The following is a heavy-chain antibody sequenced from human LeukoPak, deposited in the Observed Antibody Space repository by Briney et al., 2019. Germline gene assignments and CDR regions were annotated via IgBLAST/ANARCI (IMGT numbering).Heavy chain of an antibody. Sequence: GGSLRLSCAASGFIFSSDDMHWVRQAPGKGLEWVAGIQSNGRNKYYVDSVKGRFAISRDNSKSTLYLQVNSLRAEDTAVYYCARGAGYNYPYYFDYWGQGTLVTVSS. CDR3: ARGAGYNYPYYFDY. V-gene: IGHV3-33*05. J-gene: IGHJ4*02. CDR1: GFIFSSDD. D-gene: IGHD5-24*01. CDR2: IQSNGRNK.